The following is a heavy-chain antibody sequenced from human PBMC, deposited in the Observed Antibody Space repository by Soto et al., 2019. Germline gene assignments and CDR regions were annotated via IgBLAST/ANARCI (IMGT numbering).Heavy chain of an antibody. CDR2: ISYDGSNK. Sequence: QVQLVESGGGVVQPGRSLRLSCAASGFTFSSYGMHWVRQAPGKGLEWVAVISYDGSNKYYADSVKGRFTISRDNSTNTLYLQMNSLRAEDTAVYYCAKVGPDIAGDYWGQGTLVTVSS. CDR1: GFTFSSYG. J-gene: IGHJ4*02. D-gene: IGHD6-13*01. CDR3: AKVGPDIAGDY. V-gene: IGHV3-30*18.